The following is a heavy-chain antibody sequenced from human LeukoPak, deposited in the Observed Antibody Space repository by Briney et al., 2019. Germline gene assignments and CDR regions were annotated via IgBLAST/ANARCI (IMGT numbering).Heavy chain of an antibody. CDR2: ISGSGGST. Sequence: PGGSLRLSCAASGFTFSSYAMSWVRQAPGKGLEWVSAISGSGGSTYYADSVKGRFTISRDNSKNTLYLQMNSLRAEDTAVYYCAINYGDEGAFDYWGQGTLVTVSS. CDR3: AINYGDEGAFDY. V-gene: IGHV3-23*01. CDR1: GFTFSSYA. D-gene: IGHD4-17*01. J-gene: IGHJ4*02.